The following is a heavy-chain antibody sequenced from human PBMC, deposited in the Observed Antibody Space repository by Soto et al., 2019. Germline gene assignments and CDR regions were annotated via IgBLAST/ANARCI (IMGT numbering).Heavy chain of an antibody. CDR1: GGTFSSYA. V-gene: IGHV1-69*04. Sequence: ASVKVSCKASGGTFSSYAISWVRQAPGQGLEWMGRIIPILGIANYAQKFQGRVTITADKSTSTAYMELSSLRSEDTAVYYCARDRSVVVPAAIRGDRFDPWGQGTLVTVSS. J-gene: IGHJ5*02. CDR2: IIPILGIA. CDR3: ARDRSVVVPAAIRGDRFDP. D-gene: IGHD2-2*02.